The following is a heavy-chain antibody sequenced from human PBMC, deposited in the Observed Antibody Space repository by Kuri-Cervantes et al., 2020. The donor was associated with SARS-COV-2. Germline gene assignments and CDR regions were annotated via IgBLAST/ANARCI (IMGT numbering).Heavy chain of an antibody. V-gene: IGHV4-34*01. CDR1: GGSFSGYY. CDR2: INHSGST. J-gene: IGHJ4*02. D-gene: IGHD3-22*01. CDR3: ARAQWSSGYSNIDY. Sequence: ESLKISCAVYGGSFSGYYWSWIRQPPGKGLEWIGEINHSGSTNYNPSLKGRVTVSVDTSKNQFSLKLSSVTTADTAVYYCARAQWSSGYSNIDYWGQGTLVTVSS.